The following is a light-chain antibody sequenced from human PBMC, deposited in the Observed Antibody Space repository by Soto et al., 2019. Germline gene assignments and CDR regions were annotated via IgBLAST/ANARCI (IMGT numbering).Light chain of an antibody. CDR3: QQYNKWPPA. CDR1: QSVNSN. CDR2: GAS. J-gene: IGKJ1*01. V-gene: IGKV3-15*01. Sequence: DIVMTQSPATLSVSPGERATLSCRASQSVNSNLAWYQQKPGQAPRLLISGASTRATGIPARFSGSGSGTDFTLTIRSLQSEDFAIYYCQQYNKWPPAFGQGTKVDIK.